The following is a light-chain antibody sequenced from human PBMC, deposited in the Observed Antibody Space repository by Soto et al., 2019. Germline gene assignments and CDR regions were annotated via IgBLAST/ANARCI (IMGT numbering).Light chain of an antibody. CDR2: DVS. J-gene: IGKJ5*01. Sequence: EIVLTQSPATLSLSPGERATLSCRASQSLDTYLAWYQQKPGQAPRLLIHDVSNRATGIPARFSGGGSGTDFTLTISSLEPEDFAVYYCQQSRDWPITFGQGTRLEIK. CDR1: QSLDTY. CDR3: QQSRDWPIT. V-gene: IGKV3-11*01.